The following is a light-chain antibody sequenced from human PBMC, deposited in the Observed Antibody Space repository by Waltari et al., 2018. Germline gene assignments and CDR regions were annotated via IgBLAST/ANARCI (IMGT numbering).Light chain of an antibody. CDR1: NSDIGSYIY. V-gene: IGLV2-14*01. CDR2: DLT. J-gene: IGLJ2*01. Sequence: QSVLTQPASVSGSPGQPITISCTGTNSDIGSYIYVYWYQQYPGKAPKLIIYDLTERPSGVSTRFSGSKSGNTASLTISGLQADDEADYFCSSYTGRGTVIFGRGTMVTVL. CDR3: SSYTGRGTVI.